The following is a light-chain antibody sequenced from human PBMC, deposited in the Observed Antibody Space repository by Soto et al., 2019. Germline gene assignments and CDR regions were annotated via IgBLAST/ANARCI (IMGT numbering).Light chain of an antibody. CDR2: GAS. Sequence: EIVLTQSPGTLSLSPGERATLSCRASQSVSNNYLAWYQQKPGQAPRLLIYGASNRATGIPDRFSGSGSGTDFTLTISRLEPEDFAVYYCQQYNYSPWTYGQGTKVDIK. CDR3: QQYNYSPWT. V-gene: IGKV3-20*01. CDR1: QSVSNNY. J-gene: IGKJ1*01.